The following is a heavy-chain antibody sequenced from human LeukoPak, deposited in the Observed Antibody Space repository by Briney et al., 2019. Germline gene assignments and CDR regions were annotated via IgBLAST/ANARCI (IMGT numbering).Heavy chain of an antibody. CDR2: IYYSGST. Sequence: SETLSLICTVSGGSISSSSHYWGWIRQPPGKGLEWIGSIYYSGSTYYNPSLKSRVTVSVDTSKNQFSLKLSSVTAADTAVYYCARGPRVVVVAATVRRYFQHWGQGTLVTVSS. CDR3: ARGPRVVVVAATVRRYFQH. V-gene: IGHV4-39*07. D-gene: IGHD2-15*01. CDR1: GGSISSSSHY. J-gene: IGHJ1*01.